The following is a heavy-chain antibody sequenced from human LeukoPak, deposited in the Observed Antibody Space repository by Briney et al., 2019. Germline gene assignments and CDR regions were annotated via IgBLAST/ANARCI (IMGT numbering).Heavy chain of an antibody. CDR1: GGSISSGGYS. V-gene: IGHV4-30-2*01. D-gene: IGHD6-19*01. CDR3: ARAYSSGYNDAFDI. Sequence: SETLSLTCAVSGGSISSGGYSWSWIRQPPGKGLEWIGYIYHSGSTYYNPSLKSRVTISVDTSKNQFSLKLSSVTAADTAVYYCARAYSSGYNDAFDIWGQGTMVTVSS. J-gene: IGHJ3*02. CDR2: IYHSGST.